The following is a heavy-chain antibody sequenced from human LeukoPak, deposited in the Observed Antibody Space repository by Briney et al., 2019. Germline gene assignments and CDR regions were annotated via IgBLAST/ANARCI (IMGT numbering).Heavy chain of an antibody. CDR2: ISYDGSNK. Sequence: GGSLRLSCAASGFTFSSYGMHWVRQAPGKGLEWVAVISYDGSNKYYADSVKGRFTISRDNSKNTLYLQMNSLRAEDTAVYYCAKDLETSSYGSGSHNRQGRGGLVDYWGQGTLVTVSS. CDR3: AKDLETSSYGSGSHNRQGRGGLVDY. CDR1: GFTFSSYG. J-gene: IGHJ4*02. D-gene: IGHD3-10*01. V-gene: IGHV3-30*18.